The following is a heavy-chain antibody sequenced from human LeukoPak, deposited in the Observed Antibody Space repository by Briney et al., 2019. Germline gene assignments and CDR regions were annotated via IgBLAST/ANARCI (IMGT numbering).Heavy chain of an antibody. CDR3: AKDYYDSSGYYYGYYYYGMDV. J-gene: IGHJ6*02. D-gene: IGHD3-22*01. CDR1: GFTFDDYA. V-gene: IGHV3-9*01. CDR2: ISWNSGSI. Sequence: PGGSLRLSCAASGFTFDDYAMHWVRQAPGKGLEWVSGISWNSGSIGCADSVKGRFTISRDNAKNSLYLQMNSLRAEDTALYYCAKDYYDSSGYYYGYYYYGMDVWGQGTTVTVSS.